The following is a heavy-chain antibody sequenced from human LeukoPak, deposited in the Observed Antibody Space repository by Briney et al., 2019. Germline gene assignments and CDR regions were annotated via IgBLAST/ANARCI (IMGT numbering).Heavy chain of an antibody. Sequence: PGGSLRLSCAASGFTFSRNVMNWVRQAPGKGLEWVSGISGSGGNTYYADSVKGRFTISRDNSKNTLYLQMNSLRAEDTALYYCAKVDSYYDFWSGPDYYYGMDVWGQGTTVTVSS. CDR2: ISGSGGNT. J-gene: IGHJ6*02. D-gene: IGHD3-3*01. CDR3: AKVDSYYDFWSGPDYYYGMDV. V-gene: IGHV3-23*01. CDR1: GFTFSRNV.